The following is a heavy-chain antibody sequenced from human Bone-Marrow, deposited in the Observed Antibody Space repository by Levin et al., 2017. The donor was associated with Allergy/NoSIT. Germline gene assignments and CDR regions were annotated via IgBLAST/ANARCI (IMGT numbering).Heavy chain of an antibody. J-gene: IGHJ6*03. CDR1: GGTFSDYP. Sequence: ASVKVSCKASGGTFSDYPITWVRQAPGQGLEWMGGIIPIFGTANYAQKFQGRVTITADESTSTAYMELSSLRSEDTAMYYCARDYCNSTSCYPYYFYSDVWGKGTTVTVSS. CDR3: ARDYCNSTSCYPYYFYSDV. D-gene: IGHD2-2*01. V-gene: IGHV1-69*13. CDR2: IIPIFGTA.